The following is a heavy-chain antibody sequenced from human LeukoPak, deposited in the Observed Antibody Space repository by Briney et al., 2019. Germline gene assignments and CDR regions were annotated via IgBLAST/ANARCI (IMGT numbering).Heavy chain of an antibody. CDR3: ARVGSPDSENSGWKLFFDY. CDR2: ISAYNGDT. J-gene: IGHJ4*02. CDR1: GYIFTSYG. Sequence: ASVKVSCKASGYIFTSYGISWVRQAPGQGLEWMGWISAYNGDTNYAQNFQGRLTMTTDTSTNTAYMELRSLRSDDTAVYYCARVGSPDSENSGWKLFFDYWGQGTLVTVSS. V-gene: IGHV1-18*01. D-gene: IGHD6-19*01.